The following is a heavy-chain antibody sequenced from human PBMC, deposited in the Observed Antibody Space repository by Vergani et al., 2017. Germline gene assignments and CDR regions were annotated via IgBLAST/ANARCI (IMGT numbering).Heavy chain of an antibody. D-gene: IGHD3-22*01. V-gene: IGHV4-38-2*01. CDR3: ARRSSSYYFDI. J-gene: IGHJ5*02. CDR2: VSHSGYT. CDR1: GDPLSSGNN. Sequence: QVHLQESGPGLVKPSETLSLPFAVSGDPLSSGNNWGWTRQPPGKGLECISSVSHSGYTYFNPSLKGRVSISMDTSKNYFFLTLSSVTAADTAMYYGARRSSSYYFDIWGQGVLITVSS.